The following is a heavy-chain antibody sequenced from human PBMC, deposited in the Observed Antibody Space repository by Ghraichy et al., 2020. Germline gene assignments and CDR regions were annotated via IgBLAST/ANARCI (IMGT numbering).Heavy chain of an antibody. V-gene: IGHV1-69*04. Sequence: SVKVSCKASGGTFSSYSISWVRQAPGQGLEWMGRIIPILGIANYAQKFQGRVTITADKSTSTAYMELSSLRSEDTAVYYCARVFGAAVTYFDYWRQGTLRTVSS. CDR3: ARVFGAAVTYFDY. J-gene: IGHJ4*02. CDR1: GGTFSSYS. D-gene: IGHD4-17*01. CDR2: IIPILGIA.